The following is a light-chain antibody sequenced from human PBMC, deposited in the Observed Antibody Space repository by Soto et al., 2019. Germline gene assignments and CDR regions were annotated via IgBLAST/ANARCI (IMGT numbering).Light chain of an antibody. J-gene: IGLJ1*01. Sequence: QSVLSQPPSVSAAPGQRVTISCSGSSSNIGGNSVSWYQQLPGTAPKLLIYDDDQRPSGIPDRFSGSKSGTSATLGITGFQTGDEADYYSGSWDSSLSAYVFGTGTKVTVL. CDR3: GSWDSSLSAYV. CDR2: DDD. CDR1: SSNIGGNS. V-gene: IGLV1-51*01.